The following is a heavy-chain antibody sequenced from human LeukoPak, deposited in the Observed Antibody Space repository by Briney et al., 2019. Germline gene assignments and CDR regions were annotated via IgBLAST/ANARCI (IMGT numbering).Heavy chain of an antibody. Sequence: ASVKVSCKASGYTFTSYGISWVRQAPGQGLEWMGWISAYNGNTNYAQKLQGRVTMTTDTSTSTAYMELRSLRSDDTAVYYCARASGFLDIVATSTNYWGQGTLATVSS. D-gene: IGHD5-12*01. CDR3: ARASGFLDIVATSTNY. V-gene: IGHV1-18*01. J-gene: IGHJ4*02. CDR1: GYTFTSYG. CDR2: ISAYNGNT.